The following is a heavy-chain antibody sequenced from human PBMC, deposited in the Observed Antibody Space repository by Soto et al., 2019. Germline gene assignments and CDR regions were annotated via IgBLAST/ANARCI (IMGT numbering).Heavy chain of an antibody. CDR2: IYYSGST. V-gene: IGHV4-31*03. Sequence: SETLSLTCTVSGGSISSGGYYWSWIHQHPGKGLEWIGYIYYSGSTYYNPSLKSRVTISVDTPKNQFSLKLSSVTAADTAVYYCARDAGYRRGALRYYYYGMDVWGQGTTVTVSS. CDR1: GGSISSGGYY. D-gene: IGHD5-18*01. J-gene: IGHJ6*02. CDR3: ARDAGYRRGALRYYYYGMDV.